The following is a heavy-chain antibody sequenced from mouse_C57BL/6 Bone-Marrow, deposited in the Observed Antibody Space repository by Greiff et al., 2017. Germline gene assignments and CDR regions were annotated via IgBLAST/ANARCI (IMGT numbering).Heavy chain of an antibody. CDR2: IDPSDSYT. D-gene: IGHD1-1*01. CDR1: GYTFTSYW. CDR3: ARWGTTVVAYWYFDV. Sequence: QVQLQQPGAELVKPGASVKLSCKASGYTFTSYWMQWVKQRPGQGLEWIGEIDPSDSYTNYNQKFKGKATLTVDTSSSTAYMQLSSLTSEDSAVYYCARWGTTVVAYWYFDVWGTGTTVTVSS. J-gene: IGHJ1*03. V-gene: IGHV1-50*01.